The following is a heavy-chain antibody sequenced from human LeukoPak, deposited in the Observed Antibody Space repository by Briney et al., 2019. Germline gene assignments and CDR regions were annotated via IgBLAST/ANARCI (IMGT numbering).Heavy chain of an antibody. CDR2: INHRGST. Sequence: PSETLSLTCAVYGGSFSGYYWSWLRQPPGKGLEWIGEINHRGSTNYNPSLTSRVTISVGASKNQFSLKLSTVIAADAAVYYCGTKNYGWGSYRDWGQGTLVTVSS. CDR3: GTKNYGWGSYRD. J-gene: IGHJ4*02. CDR1: GGSFSGYY. D-gene: IGHD3-16*02. V-gene: IGHV4-34*01.